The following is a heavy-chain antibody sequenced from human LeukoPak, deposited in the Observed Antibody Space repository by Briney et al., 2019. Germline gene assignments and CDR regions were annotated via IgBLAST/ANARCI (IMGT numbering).Heavy chain of an antibody. Sequence: SETLSLTCSVSGDSINSNYWSWMRQPPGKGLGWIGYIYYGGSTNYNPSLKSRVSMSVDTSKNQFSLNLSSVTAADSAVYHCAKLLAGWPSYKCRAHFAYWGQGTLVTVSS. V-gene: IGHV4-59*01. J-gene: IGHJ4*02. CDR3: AKLLAGWPSYKCRAHFAY. CDR2: IYYGGST. CDR1: GDSINSNY. D-gene: IGHD3/OR15-3a*01.